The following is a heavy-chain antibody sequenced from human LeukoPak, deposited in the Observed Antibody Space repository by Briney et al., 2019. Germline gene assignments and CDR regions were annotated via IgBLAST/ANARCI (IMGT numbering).Heavy chain of an antibody. CDR3: ARDQARDWFDP. CDR2: INPNSGGT. D-gene: IGHD5-12*01. J-gene: IGHJ5*02. CDR1: GYTFTGYY. V-gene: IGHV1-2*02. Sequence: ASVKVSCKASGYTFTGYYIHWVRQAPGQGLEWMAWINPNSGGTNYAQKLQGRVTMTTDTSTSTAYMELRSLRSDDTAVYYCARDQARDWFDPWGQGTLVTVSS.